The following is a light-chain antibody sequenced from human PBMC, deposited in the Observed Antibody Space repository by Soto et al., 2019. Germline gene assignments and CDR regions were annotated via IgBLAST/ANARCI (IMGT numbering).Light chain of an antibody. CDR2: GAS. Sequence: PGDRVTLSCRASQSVSSSYLTWYQQKPGQAPRLLSYGASTRATGIPARFSGSGSGTDFTLTISSLQPEDFAVYYCQQDYNLPTWTFGQGTKVEIK. V-gene: IGKV3D-7*01. J-gene: IGKJ1*01. CDR1: QSVSSSY. CDR3: QQDYNLPTWT.